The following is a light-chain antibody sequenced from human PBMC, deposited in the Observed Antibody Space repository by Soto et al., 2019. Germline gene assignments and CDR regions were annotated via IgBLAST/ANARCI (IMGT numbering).Light chain of an antibody. Sequence: EIVLTQSPATLSLSPGDRVTLSCRASQTVGRYLSWYQHSPGQGPRLLVYDASNRATGIPARFSGSGSETDLTLTISSLEPEDFAVYYCQQRLHWPITFGQGTRLEI. V-gene: IGKV3-11*01. CDR2: DAS. CDR1: QTVGRY. J-gene: IGKJ5*01. CDR3: QQRLHWPIT.